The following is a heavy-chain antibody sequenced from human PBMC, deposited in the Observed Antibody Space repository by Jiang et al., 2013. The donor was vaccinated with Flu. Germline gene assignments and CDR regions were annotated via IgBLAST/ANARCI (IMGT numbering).Heavy chain of an antibody. V-gene: IGHV6-1*01. J-gene: IGHJ4*02. CDR3: VRGAPRLFDY. CDR1: GDSVSSNSAA. Sequence: QTLSLTCAISGDSVSSNSAAWNWIRQSPSRGLEWLGRTYYRSKWYTNYAISVEGRITINPDTSKNQLSPQLNSVTPEDTAVYYCVRGAPRLFDYWGQGILVTVSS. CDR2: TYYRSKWYT.